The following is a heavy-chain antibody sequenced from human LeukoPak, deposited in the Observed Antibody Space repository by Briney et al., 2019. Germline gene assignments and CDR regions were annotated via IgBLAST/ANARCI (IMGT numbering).Heavy chain of an antibody. CDR3: AREARYDFWSGYPDY. J-gene: IGHJ4*02. CDR1: AGSISSSSYY. V-gene: IGHV4-39*07. CDR2: IYYSGST. Sequence: SETLSLTCTVSAGSISSSSYYWGWIRQPPGKGREWIGSIYYSGSTYYNPSLKSRVTISVDTSKNQFSLKLSSVTAAETAVYYCAREARYDFWSGYPDYWGQGTLVTVSS. D-gene: IGHD3-3*01.